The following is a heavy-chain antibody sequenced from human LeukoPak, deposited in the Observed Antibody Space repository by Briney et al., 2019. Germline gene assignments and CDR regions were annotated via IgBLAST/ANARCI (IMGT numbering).Heavy chain of an antibody. J-gene: IGHJ4*02. CDR1: GGSMNTYY. V-gene: IGHV4-59*01. D-gene: IGHD3-22*01. Sequence: PSETLSLTCTATGGSMNTYYWSWIRQPPGKGLEWIGYIYYSGSTSYSPSLKSRVTMSVDTSKNQFSLNLRSVTAADTAVYYCARVSLDFYDRRGYYYIDYWGQGTLAAVSS. CDR3: ARVSLDFYDRRGYYYIDY. CDR2: IYYSGST.